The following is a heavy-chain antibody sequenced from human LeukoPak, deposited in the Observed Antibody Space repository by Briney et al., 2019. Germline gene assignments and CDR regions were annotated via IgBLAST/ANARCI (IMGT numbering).Heavy chain of an antibody. V-gene: IGHV3-66*01. Sequence: PGGFLRLSCAASGFTVSSNYMSWVRRAPGKGLEWVSVIYSGGSTYYADSVKGRFTISRDNSKNTLYLQMNSLRAEDTAVYYCARVGYGDYLYFDYWGQGTLVTVSS. CDR3: ARVGYGDYLYFDY. D-gene: IGHD4-17*01. CDR1: GFTVSSNY. J-gene: IGHJ4*02. CDR2: IYSGGST.